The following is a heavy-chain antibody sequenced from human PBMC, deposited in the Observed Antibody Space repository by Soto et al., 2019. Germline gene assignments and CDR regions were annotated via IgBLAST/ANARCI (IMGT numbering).Heavy chain of an antibody. CDR2: IYHSGST. V-gene: IGHV4-4*02. J-gene: IGHJ6*02. CDR1: GGPISSSNW. D-gene: IGHD6-19*01. CDR3: ARAPAVAGMVYYYGMDV. Sequence: SETLSLTCAVSGGPISSSNWWSWVRQPPGKGLEWIGEIYHSGSTNYNPSLKGRVTISVDKSKNQFSLKLGSVTAADTAVYYCARAPAVAGMVYYYGMDVWGQGTTVTVSS.